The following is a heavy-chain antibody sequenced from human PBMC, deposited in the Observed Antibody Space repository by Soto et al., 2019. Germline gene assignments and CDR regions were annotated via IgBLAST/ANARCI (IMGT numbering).Heavy chain of an antibody. CDR3: ARDGVAPGLYFDH. D-gene: IGHD3-3*01. J-gene: IGHJ4*02. CDR1: GFTFSSYG. V-gene: IGHV3-33*01. CDR2: IWYDGSNK. Sequence: GGSLRLSCAASGFTFSSYGMHWVRQAPGKGLEWVAVIWYDGSNKYYGDSVKGRFTISRDNAKNTVYLQMASLRAEDTAVYYCARDGVAPGLYFDHWGQGTPVTVSS.